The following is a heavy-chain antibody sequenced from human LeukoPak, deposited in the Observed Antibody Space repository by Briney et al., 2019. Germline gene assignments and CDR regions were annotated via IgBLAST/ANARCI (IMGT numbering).Heavy chain of an antibody. CDR3: ARADYDSSGYHFDY. Sequence: SETLSLTCTVSGGSISSYYWSWIRQPPGKGLEWIGYIYYSGSTNYNPSLKSRVTISVDTSKNQFSLKLSSVTAADTAVYYCARADYDSSGYHFDYWGQGTLVTVSS. CDR2: IYYSGST. CDR1: GGSISSYY. D-gene: IGHD3-22*01. J-gene: IGHJ4*02. V-gene: IGHV4-59*01.